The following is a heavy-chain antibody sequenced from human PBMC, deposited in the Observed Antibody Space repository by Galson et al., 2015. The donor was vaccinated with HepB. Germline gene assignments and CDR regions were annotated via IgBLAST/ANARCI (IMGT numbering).Heavy chain of an antibody. CDR1: GFTFSSYA. CDR3: AKEHHSSGWYVHY. J-gene: IGHJ4*02. V-gene: IGHV3-23*01. CDR2: ISGSGGIT. D-gene: IGHD6-19*01. Sequence: SLRLSCAASGFTFSSYAMSWVRQAPGKGLEWVSTISGSGGITYYGDSVTGRFTISRDNSKNTLYLQMNSLRAEDTAVYYCAKEHHSSGWYVHYWGQGTLVTVSS.